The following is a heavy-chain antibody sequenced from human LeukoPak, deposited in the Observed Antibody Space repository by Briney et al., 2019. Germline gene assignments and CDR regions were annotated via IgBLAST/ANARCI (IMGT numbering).Heavy chain of an antibody. D-gene: IGHD5-24*01. J-gene: IGHJ5*02. Sequence: PGGSLRLSCAASGFTFSSYAMSWVRQAPGKGLEWVSAISGSGGSTYYADSVKGRFTISRDNSKNTPYLEMNSLRADDTAVYYCAKRGNTISFFDPWGQGTLVTVSS. CDR3: AKRGNTISFFDP. CDR2: ISGSGGST. CDR1: GFTFSSYA. V-gene: IGHV3-23*01.